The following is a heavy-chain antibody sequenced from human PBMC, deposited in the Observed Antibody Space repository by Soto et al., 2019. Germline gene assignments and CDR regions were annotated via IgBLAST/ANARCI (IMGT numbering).Heavy chain of an antibody. CDR2: MNPNSGNT. J-gene: IGHJ5*02. Sequence: ASVKASCKASGYTFTSYDINWVRQATGQGLEWMGWMNPNSGNTGYAQKFQGRVTMTRNTSISTAYMELSRLRSDDTAVYYCARDRVRGVIMRPKGFGWFDPWGQGTLVTVSS. CDR3: ARDRVRGVIMRPKGFGWFDP. D-gene: IGHD3-10*01. CDR1: GYTFTSYD. V-gene: IGHV1-8*01.